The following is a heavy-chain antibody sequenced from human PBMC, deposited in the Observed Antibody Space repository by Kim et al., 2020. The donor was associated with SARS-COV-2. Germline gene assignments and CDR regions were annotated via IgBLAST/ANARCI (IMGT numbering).Heavy chain of an antibody. CDR2: IKEDGSEK. CDR1: GFTFSSYW. Sequence: GGSLRLSCAASGFTFSSYWMSWARQAPGKGLEWVANIKEDGSEKYYVDSVKGRFTISRDNADNSLYLQMNSLRAEDTAVYYCARAGSGWYNYWGQGTLVTVSS. V-gene: IGHV3-7*01. J-gene: IGHJ4*02. CDR3: ARAGSGWYNY. D-gene: IGHD6-19*01.